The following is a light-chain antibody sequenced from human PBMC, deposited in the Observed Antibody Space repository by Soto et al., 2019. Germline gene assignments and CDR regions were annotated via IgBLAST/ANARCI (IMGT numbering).Light chain of an antibody. CDR3: QQRANWPIT. Sequence: EIVLTQSPATLSLSPGERATLSCRASQSIGSYLIWYQQKPGQAPRLLISDASNRATGVPARFSGSGSGTDFTLTISSLEPEDFAVFYCQQRANWPITFSQGTRLEIK. V-gene: IGKV3-11*01. CDR1: QSIGSY. CDR2: DAS. J-gene: IGKJ5*01.